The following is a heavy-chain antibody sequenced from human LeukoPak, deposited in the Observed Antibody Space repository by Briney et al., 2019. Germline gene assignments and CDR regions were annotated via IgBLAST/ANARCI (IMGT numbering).Heavy chain of an antibody. CDR3: ARRRSYSSSLRHGYFQH. D-gene: IGHD6-13*01. CDR2: MNPNSGNT. V-gene: IGHV1-8*01. J-gene: IGHJ1*01. CDR1: GYTFTSYD. Sequence: ASVTVSCKASGYTFTSYDINWVRQAPGQGLEWMGWMNPNSGNTGYAQKFQGRVTMTRNTSISTAYMELSSLRSEDTAVYYCARRRSYSSSLRHGYFQHWGQGTLVTVSS.